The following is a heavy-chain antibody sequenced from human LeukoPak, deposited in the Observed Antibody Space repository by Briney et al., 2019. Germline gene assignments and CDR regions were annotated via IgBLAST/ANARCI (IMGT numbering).Heavy chain of an antibody. CDR2: IYYSGGT. V-gene: IGHV4-59*12. Sequence: SETLSLTCTVSGGSINYYYWMWIRQPPGKGLEWIGYIYYSGGTHYNPSLKSRVTMLVDTSKNQFSLKLSSVTAADTAVYYCAREVVATETFDPWGQGTLVTVSS. CDR3: AREVVATETFDP. J-gene: IGHJ5*02. CDR1: GGSINYYY. D-gene: IGHD2-15*01.